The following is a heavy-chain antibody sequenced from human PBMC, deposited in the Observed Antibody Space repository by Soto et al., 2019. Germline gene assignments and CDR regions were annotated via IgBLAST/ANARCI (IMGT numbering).Heavy chain of an antibody. CDR1: GFTFSSYS. CDR3: AAEMARKNYYCVGMNV. D-gene: IGHD5-12*01. Sequence: PGPSLTLSYAASGFTFSSYSMHWIRQAPGKGLEWVAVISYDGSNKYYADYVKGRFTISRDNDKNTLYLQMNILRAEDTAVYYCAAEMARKNYYCVGMNVWGLWATITVS. V-gene: IGHV3-30-3*01. J-gene: IGHJ6*02. CDR2: ISYDGSNK.